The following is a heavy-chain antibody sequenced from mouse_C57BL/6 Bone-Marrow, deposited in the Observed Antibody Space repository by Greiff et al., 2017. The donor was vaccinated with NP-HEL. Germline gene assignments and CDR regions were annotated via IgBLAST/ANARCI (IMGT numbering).Heavy chain of an antibody. Sequence: QVQLKESGAELVKPGASVKLSCKASGYTFTEYTIHWVKQRSGQGLEWIGWFYPGSGSIKYNEKFKDKATLTADKSSSTVYMELSRLTSEDSAVYFCARHPPYYYGSSYWFAYWGQGTLVTVSA. CDR3: ARHPPYYYGSSYWFAY. D-gene: IGHD1-1*01. J-gene: IGHJ3*01. CDR2: FYPGSGSI. CDR1: GYTFTEYT. V-gene: IGHV1-62-2*01.